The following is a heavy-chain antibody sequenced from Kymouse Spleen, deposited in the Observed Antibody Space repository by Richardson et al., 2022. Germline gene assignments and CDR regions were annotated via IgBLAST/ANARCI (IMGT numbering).Heavy chain of an antibody. CDR1: GFTVSSNY. V-gene: IGHV3-66*03. CDR3: ARSIF*LVIRGL. Sequence: EVQLVESGGGLIQPGGSLRLSCAASGFTVSSNYMSWVRQAPGKGLEWVSVIYSCGSTYYADSVKGRFTISRDNSKNTLYLQMNSLRAEDTAVYYCARSIF*LVIRGLLGPGNPGHRLL. J-gene: IGHJ4*02. D-gene: IGHD3-9*01. CDR2: IYSCGST.